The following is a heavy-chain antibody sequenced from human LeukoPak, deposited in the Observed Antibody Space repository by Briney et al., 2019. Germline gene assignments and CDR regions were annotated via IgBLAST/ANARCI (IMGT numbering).Heavy chain of an antibody. CDR1: GFTFSSYA. Sequence: GGSLRLSCAASGFTFSSYAMHWVRQAPGKGLEWVAVISYDGSNKYYADSVKGRFTISRDNAKNSLYLQMNSLRAEDTAVYYCARDRPVWYQLQPSHDAFDIWGQGTMVTVSS. D-gene: IGHD2-2*01. CDR3: ARDRPVWYQLQPSHDAFDI. V-gene: IGHV3-30-3*01. J-gene: IGHJ3*02. CDR2: ISYDGSNK.